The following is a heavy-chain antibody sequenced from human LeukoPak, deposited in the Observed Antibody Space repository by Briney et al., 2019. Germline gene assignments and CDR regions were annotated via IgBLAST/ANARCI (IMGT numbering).Heavy chain of an antibody. CDR3: ARVAIHITMIARALDYCFDP. CDR2: ISAYNGNT. V-gene: IGHV1-18*01. D-gene: IGHD3-22*01. J-gene: IGHJ5*02. CDR1: GYTFTSYG. Sequence: ASVKVSCKASGYTFTSYGISWVRQAPGQGLEWMGWISAYNGNTNYAQKLQGRVTMTTDTSTSTAYMELSSLRSEDTAVYYCARVAIHITMIARALDYCFDPWGQGTLVTVSS.